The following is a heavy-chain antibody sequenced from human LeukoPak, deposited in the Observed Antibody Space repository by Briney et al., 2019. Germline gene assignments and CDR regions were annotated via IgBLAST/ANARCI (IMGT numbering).Heavy chain of an antibody. V-gene: IGHV7-4-1*02. CDR3: ARAQWTSRVGATWTSGY. CDR2: INTNTGNP. D-gene: IGHD1-26*01. J-gene: IGHJ4*02. CDR1: GYTFTSYA. Sequence: ASVKVSCKASGYTFTSYAMNWVRQAPGRGLEWMGWINTNTGNPTYAQGFTGRFVFSLDTSVSTAYLQISSLKAEDTAVYYCARAQWTSRVGATWTSGYWGQGTLVTVSS.